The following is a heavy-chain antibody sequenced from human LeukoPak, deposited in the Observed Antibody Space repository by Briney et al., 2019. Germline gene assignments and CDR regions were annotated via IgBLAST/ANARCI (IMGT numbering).Heavy chain of an antibody. D-gene: IGHD1-26*01. CDR3: ARGAEWELIPQFDY. Sequence: PGGSLRLSCAASRFTFSSYEMNWVRQAPGKGLEWVSSITSSSTYIDYADSVKGRFTISRDNAKNSLYLQMNSLRAEDTAVYYCARGAEWELIPQFDYWGQGILVTVFS. CDR1: RFTFSSYE. J-gene: IGHJ4*02. V-gene: IGHV3-21*01. CDR2: ITSSSTYI.